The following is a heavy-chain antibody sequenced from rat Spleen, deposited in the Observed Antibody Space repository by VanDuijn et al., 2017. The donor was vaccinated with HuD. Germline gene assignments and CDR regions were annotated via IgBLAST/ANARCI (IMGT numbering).Heavy chain of an antibody. CDR3: AREMGYWRYFDY. D-gene: IGHD4-2*01. Sequence: EVQLVESGGGLVQPGSSLKVSCVASGFTFSSYVMHWFRQAPENGIEWLAYINTDSSSTHYAETVKGRFTISRDNAKNTVDMQLGSLRSEDNAMYFFAREMGYWRYFDYWGQGVMVTVSS. V-gene: IGHV5-43*01. J-gene: IGHJ2*01. CDR1: GFTFSSYV. CDR2: INTDSSST.